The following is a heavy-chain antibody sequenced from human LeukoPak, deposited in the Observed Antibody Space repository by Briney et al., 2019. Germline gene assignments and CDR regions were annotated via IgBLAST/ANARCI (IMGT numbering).Heavy chain of an antibody. Sequence: GGSLRLSCAASGFTVSSNYMSWVRQAPGKGLEWVAVISYDGSNKYYADSVKGRFTISRDNSKNTLYLQMNSLRAEDTAVYYCAKDLGSAAGTGYWGQGTLVTVSS. J-gene: IGHJ4*02. CDR2: ISYDGSNK. CDR3: AKDLGSAAGTGY. D-gene: IGHD6-13*01. V-gene: IGHV3-30*18. CDR1: GFTVSSNY.